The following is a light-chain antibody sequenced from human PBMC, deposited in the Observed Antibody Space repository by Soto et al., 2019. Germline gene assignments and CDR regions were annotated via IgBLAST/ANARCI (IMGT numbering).Light chain of an antibody. V-gene: IGKV3-20*01. CDR2: GAS. J-gene: IGKJ1*01. Sequence: EVVLTQSPGTLSLSAGERATISCRASQSVSSNYLAWYQQKPGQPPRLLIYGASSRATGIPDRFSVSGSGTDLTLTISSLQSEDFEVYYCQQYCTSPRTFGQGTKVEIK. CDR3: QQYCTSPRT. CDR1: QSVSSNY.